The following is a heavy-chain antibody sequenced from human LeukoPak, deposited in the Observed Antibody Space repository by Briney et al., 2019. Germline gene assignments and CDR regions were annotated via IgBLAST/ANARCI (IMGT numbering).Heavy chain of an antibody. CDR1: GFTFSSYA. D-gene: IGHD3-3*01. CDR2: ISSNGGST. V-gene: IGHV3-64*02. J-gene: IGHJ6*02. Sequence: GGSLRLSCAASGFTFSSYAMHWVRQAPGEGLEYVSAISSNGGSTYYADSVKGRFTISRDNSKNTLFLQMGSLRVEDMAVYYCARGLRAYYYYGMDVWGQGTTVTVSS. CDR3: ARGLRAYYYYGMDV.